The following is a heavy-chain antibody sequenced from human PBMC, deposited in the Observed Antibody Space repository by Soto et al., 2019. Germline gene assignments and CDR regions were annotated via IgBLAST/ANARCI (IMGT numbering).Heavy chain of an antibody. J-gene: IGHJ4*02. CDR2: ISTYNGNI. D-gene: IGHD3-3*01. Sequence: ASVKVSCKSSGYSFTSYGISWVRQAPGQGLEWMGWISTYNGNINYAQNFKGRVNMTTDASTRTVYMQLSSLRSDDTAVYYCARDSQLQSYGVVFPTRFDYWGQGTLVT. CDR3: ARDSQLQSYGVVFPTRFDY. V-gene: IGHV1-18*04. CDR1: GYSFTSYG.